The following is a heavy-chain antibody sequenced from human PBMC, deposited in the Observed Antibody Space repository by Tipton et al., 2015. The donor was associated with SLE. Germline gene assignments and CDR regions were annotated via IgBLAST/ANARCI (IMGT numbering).Heavy chain of an antibody. D-gene: IGHD5-12*01. CDR2: IFPGDSDT. V-gene: IGHV5-51*03. CDR1: GYSFTSYW. J-gene: IGHJ4*02. CDR3: ARGTLAATSRFAY. Sequence: QLVQSGAEVKKPGESLKISCKGSGYSFTSYWIGWVRQMPGKGLEWMGIIFPGDSDTRYSPAFEGHVILSADKSSSTAHLQWSSLKTSDTAMYYCARGTLAATSRFAYWGQGTLVTVSS.